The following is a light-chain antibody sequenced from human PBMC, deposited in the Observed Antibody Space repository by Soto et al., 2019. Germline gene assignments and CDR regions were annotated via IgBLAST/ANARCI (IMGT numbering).Light chain of an antibody. Sequence: EIVLTQSPGTLSLSPGERATLSCRASQSVSSSYLAWYQQKPGQDPRLLIYGASSRATGIPDRFSGSGSGTDFTLTISRLEPEDFAVYYWQQYGSSPWTFGQGTKVEIK. CDR2: GAS. CDR1: QSVSSSY. CDR3: QQYGSSPWT. V-gene: IGKV3-20*01. J-gene: IGKJ1*01.